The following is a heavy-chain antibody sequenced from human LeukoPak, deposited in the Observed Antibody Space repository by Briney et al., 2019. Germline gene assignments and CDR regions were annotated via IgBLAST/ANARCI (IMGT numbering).Heavy chain of an antibody. D-gene: IGHD5-12*01. Sequence: PGGSLRLSCAASGFTFSSYAMSWVRQAPGKGLEWVSAISGSGGSTYYADSVKGRFTISRDTSKNTLYLQMNSLRVEDTAVYYCARVVSGYRHFDYWGQGTLVTVSS. CDR2: ISGSGGST. CDR1: GFTFSSYA. V-gene: IGHV3-23*01. CDR3: ARVVSGYRHFDY. J-gene: IGHJ4*02.